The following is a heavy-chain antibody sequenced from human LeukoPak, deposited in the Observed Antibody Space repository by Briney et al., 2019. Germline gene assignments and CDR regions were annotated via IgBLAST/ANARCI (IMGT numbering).Heavy chain of an antibody. V-gene: IGHV4-39*01. J-gene: IGHJ3*01. CDR3: ARSPVVVTANHAFDV. D-gene: IGHD2-21*02. Sequence: SETLSLTCTVSGGSISGCNYYWGWIRQPPGKGLEWLGSIYYSGSTYYNPSLKSRVTISVDTSKNQFSLKLSSVTAADTAVYYCARSPVVVTANHAFDVWGQGTMVTVSS. CDR2: IYYSGST. CDR1: GGSISGCNYY.